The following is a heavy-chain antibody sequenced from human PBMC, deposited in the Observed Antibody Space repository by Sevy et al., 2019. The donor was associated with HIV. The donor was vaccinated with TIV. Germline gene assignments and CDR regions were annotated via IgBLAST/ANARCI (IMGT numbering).Heavy chain of an antibody. CDR3: ARAMGV. J-gene: IGHJ6*02. Sequence: CGSLRLSCVGSGITISSHWMNWVRQAPGKGLEGVANINQEGSEKYHVDSVKGRFTISRDNAKNSGYLQMHSLRVQDSGVYYCARAMGVWGQGTTVSVSS. V-gene: IGHV3-7*01. CDR2: INQEGSEK. CDR1: GITISSHW.